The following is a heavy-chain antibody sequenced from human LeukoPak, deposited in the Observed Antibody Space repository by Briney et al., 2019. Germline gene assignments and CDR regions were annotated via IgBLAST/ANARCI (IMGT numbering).Heavy chain of an antibody. V-gene: IGHV3-30*04. D-gene: IGHD2-15*01. CDR1: GYTFTSYA. CDR3: ARDLLVVAATHGDYEGY. J-gene: IGHJ4*02. CDR2: ISYDGSNK. Sequence: SCKASGYTFTSYAMHWVRQAPGKGLEWVAVISYDGSNKYYADSVKGRFTISRDNSKNTLYLQMNSLRAEDMAVYYCARDLLVVAATHGDYEGYWGQGTLVTVSS.